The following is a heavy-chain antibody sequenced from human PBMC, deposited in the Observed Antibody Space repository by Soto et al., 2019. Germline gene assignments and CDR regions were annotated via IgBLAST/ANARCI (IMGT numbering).Heavy chain of an antibody. Sequence: QVQLVESGGGVVQPGTSLRLSCAASGFTFSNYVIHWVRQAPGQGLEWVALISHDGNNKQYGDSVTGRFTISRDNSKNTLSLQMDTLRAEDTAVYYCAREDESSGYAGTFHHWGQGTQVTASS. CDR2: ISHDGNNK. CDR3: AREDESSGYAGTFHH. J-gene: IGHJ1*01. V-gene: IGHV3-30-3*01. CDR1: GFTFSNYV. D-gene: IGHD3-22*01.